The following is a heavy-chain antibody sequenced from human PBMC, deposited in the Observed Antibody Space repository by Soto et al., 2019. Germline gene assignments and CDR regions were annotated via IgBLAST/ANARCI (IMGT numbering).Heavy chain of an antibody. Sequence: EAQLLESGGGLVQPGGSLRLSCVTSGFTFSSYAMSWVRQAPGKGLEWVSSMSASGAGKFYADSVQGRFTISRDNSKNTLFIHMNNPRAGDTATYYCAKDPPRDCSAARCYSGRSFAIWGQGTMVTVSS. CDR1: GFTFSSYA. J-gene: IGHJ3*02. V-gene: IGHV3-23*01. CDR2: MSASGAGK. D-gene: IGHD2-15*01. CDR3: AKDPPRDCSAARCYSGRSFAI.